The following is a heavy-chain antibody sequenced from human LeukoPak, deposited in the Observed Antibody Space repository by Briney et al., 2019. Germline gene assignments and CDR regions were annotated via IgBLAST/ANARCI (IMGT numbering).Heavy chain of an antibody. Sequence: KRGESLKISCAASGFTFSSYSMNWVRQAPGKGLEWVSSISSSSSYIYYADSVKGRFTISRDNAKNSLYLQMNSLRAEDTAVYYCARDQGYSSSWYPAFDYWGQGTLVTVSS. CDR1: GFTFSSYS. V-gene: IGHV3-21*01. CDR2: ISSSSSYI. D-gene: IGHD6-13*01. J-gene: IGHJ4*02. CDR3: ARDQGYSSSWYPAFDY.